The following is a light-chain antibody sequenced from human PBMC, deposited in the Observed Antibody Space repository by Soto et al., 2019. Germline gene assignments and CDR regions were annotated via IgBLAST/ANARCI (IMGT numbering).Light chain of an antibody. CDR2: DAS. CDR3: QQYGSSPRIT. J-gene: IGKJ5*01. V-gene: IGKV3D-20*01. Sequence: EIVWTQSPATLCFSPWQISTLSVCAIQSVSSSYLAWYQQKPGLAPRLLIYDASSRATGIPDRFSGSGSGTDFTLTISRLEPEDFAVYYCQQYGSSPRITFGQGTRLETK. CDR1: QSVSSSY.